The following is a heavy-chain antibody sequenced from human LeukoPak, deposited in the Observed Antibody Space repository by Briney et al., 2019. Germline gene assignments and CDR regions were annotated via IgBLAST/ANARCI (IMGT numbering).Heavy chain of an antibody. CDR3: ATNYYGSGSYYKGWYFDY. CDR1: GYTLTELS. J-gene: IGHJ4*02. CDR2: FDPEDGET. V-gene: IGHV1-24*01. D-gene: IGHD3-10*01. Sequence: ASVKVSCKVSGYTLTELSMHWVRQAPGKGLEWMGGFDPEDGETIYAQKFQGRVTMTEDTSTDTACMELSSLRSEDTAVYYCATNYYGSGSYYKGWYFDYWGQGTLVTVSS.